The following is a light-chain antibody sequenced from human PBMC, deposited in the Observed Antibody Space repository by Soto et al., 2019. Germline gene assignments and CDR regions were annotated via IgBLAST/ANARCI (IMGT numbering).Light chain of an antibody. CDR3: QRRSNWPPEIT. CDR1: QTIYSY. J-gene: IGKJ4*01. V-gene: IGKV3-11*01. CDR2: DAS. Sequence: EIVLTQSPATVSLSPGERATLSCRASQTIYSYLAWYQQKPGQAPRLLIYDASKRATGIPARFSGSGSGTDFTLTISSLEPEAFEVYYCQRRSNWPPEITFGGGTKVEI.